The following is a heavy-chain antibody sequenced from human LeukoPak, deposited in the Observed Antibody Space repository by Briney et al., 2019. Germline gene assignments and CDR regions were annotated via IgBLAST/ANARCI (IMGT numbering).Heavy chain of an antibody. CDR2: IRRSGSPT. CDR1: GFTFSSYS. V-gene: IGHV3-48*02. Sequence: GGSLRLSCAASGFTFSSYSMNWVRQAPGKGLERVSYIRRSGSPTYYADSVKGRFTISRDNAKNSLYLQMNRLRDEDTAVYYCVRDPDALDYWGPGTLVTVSS. CDR3: VRDPDALDY. J-gene: IGHJ4*02.